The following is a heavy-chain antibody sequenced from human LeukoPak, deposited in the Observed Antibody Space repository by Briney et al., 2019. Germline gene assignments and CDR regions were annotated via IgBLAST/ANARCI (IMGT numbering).Heavy chain of an antibody. Sequence: SETLSLTCAVYGGSFSGYYWGWIRQPPGKGLEWIGEINHSGSTNYNPSLKSRVTISVDTSKNQFSLKLSSVTAADTAVYYCARGLRESPPLDYWGQGTLVTVSS. CDR3: ARGLRESPPLDY. CDR2: INHSGST. CDR1: GGSFSGYY. D-gene: IGHD3-10*01. V-gene: IGHV4-34*01. J-gene: IGHJ4*02.